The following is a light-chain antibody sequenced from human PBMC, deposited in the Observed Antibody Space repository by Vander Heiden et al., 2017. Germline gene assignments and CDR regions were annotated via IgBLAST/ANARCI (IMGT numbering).Light chain of an antibody. CDR1: RSNIGSNT. CDR3: ATWDDSRNGCV. J-gene: IGLJ1*01. Sequence: SVLTQPPSASGAPGQTVPISCSGRRSNIGSNTVNWYKQFPGTAPKLLMYTNNQRPSGVPDRFSGSKSGTSVSLAISGLQAEDEADYYCATWDDSRNGCVFGTGTRVTVL. CDR2: TNN. V-gene: IGLV1-44*01.